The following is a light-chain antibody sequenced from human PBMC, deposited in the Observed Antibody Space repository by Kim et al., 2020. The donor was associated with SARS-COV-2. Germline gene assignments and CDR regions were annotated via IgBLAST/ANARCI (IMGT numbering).Light chain of an antibody. J-gene: IGKJ2*03. CDR2: AAS. CDR3: QQSYSTPHS. Sequence: SVSVGDRVTITCRARQSISSYLNWYQQKPGKAPKFLIYAASSLQSGVPSRFSGSGSGTDFTLPSSSLQPEDFATYYCQQSYSTPHSFGQGTKLEI. V-gene: IGKV1-39*01. CDR1: QSISSY.